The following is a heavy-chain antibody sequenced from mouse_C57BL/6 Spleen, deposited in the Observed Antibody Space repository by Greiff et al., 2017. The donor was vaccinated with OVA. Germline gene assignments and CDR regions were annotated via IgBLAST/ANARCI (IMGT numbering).Heavy chain of an antibody. Sequence: EVKVEESGGGLVQPGGSMKLSCAASGFTFSDAWMDWVRQSPEKGLEWVAEIRNKANNHATYYAESVKGRFTISRDDSKSSVYLQMNSLRAEDTGIYYCTRAYYSNYGWFAYWGQGTLVTVSA. D-gene: IGHD2-5*01. CDR2: IRNKANNHAT. J-gene: IGHJ3*01. CDR3: TRAYYSNYGWFAY. V-gene: IGHV6-6*01. CDR1: GFTFSDAW.